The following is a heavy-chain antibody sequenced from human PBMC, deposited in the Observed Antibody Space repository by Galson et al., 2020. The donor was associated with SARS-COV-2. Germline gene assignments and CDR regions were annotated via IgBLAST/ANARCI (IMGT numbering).Heavy chain of an antibody. CDR1: GYTFTGYY. CDR2: INPNSGGT. J-gene: IGHJ3*02. Sequence: GESLKISCKASGYTFTGYYMHWVRQAPGQGLEWMGWINPNSGGTNYAQKFQGRVTMTRDTSISTAYMELSRLRSDDTAVYYCARDTVVTRFDAFDIWGQGTMVTVSS. D-gene: IGHD2-21*02. CDR3: ARDTVVTRFDAFDI. V-gene: IGHV1-2*02.